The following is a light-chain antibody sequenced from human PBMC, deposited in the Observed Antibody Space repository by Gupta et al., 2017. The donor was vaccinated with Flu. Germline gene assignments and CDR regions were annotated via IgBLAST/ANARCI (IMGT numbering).Light chain of an antibody. J-gene: IGLJ3*02. CDR3: QTGDTVLV. CDR1: SGHSTYA. CDR2: VLSDGRH. Sequence: QLMLPQSHSASASLGASVKLTCTLSSGHSTYATARHQQQAVKVPRFLMKVLSDGRHTKVNGIPDGSSASSSGAGRYLTLASREAEDESDDYDQTGDTVLVFGGGTKLTVL. V-gene: IGLV4-69*01.